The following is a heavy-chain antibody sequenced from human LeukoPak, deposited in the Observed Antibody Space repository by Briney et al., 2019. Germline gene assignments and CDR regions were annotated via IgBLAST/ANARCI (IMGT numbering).Heavy chain of an antibody. CDR2: ISYDGSNK. CDR1: GFTLSSYG. J-gene: IGHJ4*02. D-gene: IGHD6-19*01. V-gene: IGHV3-30*18. CDR3: AKDLGYSRGWSIEY. Sequence: GGSLRLSCAASGFTLSSYGMQWVRQARGKGREWVAVISYDGSNKYYADSVKGRFSISRDNSKNTLYLQMNSPRAEDTAVYYCAKDLGYSRGWSIEYWGQGTLVTVSS.